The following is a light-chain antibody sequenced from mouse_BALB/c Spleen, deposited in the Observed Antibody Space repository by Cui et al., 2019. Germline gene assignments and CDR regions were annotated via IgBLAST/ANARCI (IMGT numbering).Light chain of an antibody. J-gene: IGKJ1*01. CDR2: HGT. Sequence: DILMTQSPSSMSVSLGDTVSITCHASQGISSNIGCLQQKPGKSFKGLIYHGTNLEDGVPSRFSGSGSGADYSLTISSLESEDFADYYCVQYAQFPWTFGGGTKLEIK. V-gene: IGKV14-100*01. CDR3: VQYAQFPWT. CDR1: QGISSN.